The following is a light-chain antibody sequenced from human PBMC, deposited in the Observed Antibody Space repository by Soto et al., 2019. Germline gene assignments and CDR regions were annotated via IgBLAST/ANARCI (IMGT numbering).Light chain of an antibody. J-gene: IGKJ2*01. CDR2: DAS. Sequence: ETVLTQSPATLSLSPGERATLSCRASQSVGSFLAWYQQRPGQTPRLLIYDASNRATGIPARFSGSGSGTDFTLTISSLEPEDFAVYYCQQRSSWPPYTFGQGTKLEIK. CDR3: QQRSSWPPYT. CDR1: QSVGSF. V-gene: IGKV3-11*01.